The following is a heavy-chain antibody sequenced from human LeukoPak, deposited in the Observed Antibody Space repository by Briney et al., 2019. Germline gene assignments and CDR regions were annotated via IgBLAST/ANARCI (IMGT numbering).Heavy chain of an antibody. CDR1: GFIIRRYW. V-gene: IGHV3-7*01. CDR3: GNQCSGGTCPEH. CDR2: IQYDGNVK. J-gene: IGHJ1*01. Sequence: GGSLRLSCAASGFIIRRYWMTWVRQAPGKGLEWVGNIQYDGNVKHYVDSVRGRFTISRDNAKNSVYLQMNSLRAEDSAVYFCGNQCSGGTCPEHWGQGTQVTVSS. D-gene: IGHD2-15*01.